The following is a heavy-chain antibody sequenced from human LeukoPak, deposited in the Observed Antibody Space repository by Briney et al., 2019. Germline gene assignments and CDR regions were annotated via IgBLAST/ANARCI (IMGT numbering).Heavy chain of an antibody. CDR3: ARTVLLWFGEFQFDP. V-gene: IGHV3-64*01. D-gene: IGHD3-10*01. Sequence: GGSLRLSCAASGFTFSSYAMHWVRQAPGKGLEYVSAISSIGGSTYYANSVKGRFTFSRDNSKNTLYLQMGSLRAEDMAVYYCARTVLLWFGEFQFDPWGQGTLVTVSS. CDR2: ISSIGGST. J-gene: IGHJ5*02. CDR1: GFTFSSYA.